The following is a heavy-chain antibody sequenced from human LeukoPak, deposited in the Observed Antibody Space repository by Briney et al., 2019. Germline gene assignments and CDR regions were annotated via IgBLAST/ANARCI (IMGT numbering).Heavy chain of an antibody. CDR1: GGSISSYY. J-gene: IGHJ6*02. CDR2: IYYSGST. Sequence: SETLSLTCTVSGGSISSYYWSWIRQPPGKGLEWIGYIYYSGSTNYNPSLKSRVTISVDTSKNQFSLKLSSVTAADTAVYYCARGQGGMVRGAEPPYYYYGMDVWGQGTTVTVSS. CDR3: ARGQGGMVRGAEPPYYYYGMDV. D-gene: IGHD3-10*01. V-gene: IGHV4-59*01.